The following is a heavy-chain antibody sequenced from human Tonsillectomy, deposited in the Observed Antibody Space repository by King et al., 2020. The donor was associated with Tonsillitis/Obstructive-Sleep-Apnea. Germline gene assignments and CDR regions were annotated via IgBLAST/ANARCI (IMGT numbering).Heavy chain of an antibody. D-gene: IGHD2-21*02. J-gene: IGHJ3*02. CDR1: GGSFSGYY. CDR3: ARGPRRGIVVLTARVAFDI. CDR2: INQSGSA. V-gene: IGHV4-34*01. Sequence: VQLQQWGAGLLKPSEALSLTCAVYGGSFSGYYWSWIRQPPGKGLEWIGEINQSGSANYNPSLKSRVTISVDTSKGQFSLKLTSVTAADTAVYYCARGPRRGIVVLTARVAFDIWGQGTMVSVFS.